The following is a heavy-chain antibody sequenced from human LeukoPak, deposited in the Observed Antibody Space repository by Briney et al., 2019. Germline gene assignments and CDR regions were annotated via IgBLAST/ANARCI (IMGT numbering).Heavy chain of an antibody. CDR2: IIPIFGTA. J-gene: IGHJ6*03. CDR1: GGTFSSYA. D-gene: IGHD6-13*01. Sequence: SVTVSCKASGGTFSSYAISWVRQAPGQGREWMGGIIPIFGTANYAQKFQGRVTITTDESTSTAYMELSSLRSEDTAVYYCARIRVAAGMQDYYYMDVWGKGTTVTVSS. CDR3: ARIRVAAGMQDYYYMDV. V-gene: IGHV1-69*05.